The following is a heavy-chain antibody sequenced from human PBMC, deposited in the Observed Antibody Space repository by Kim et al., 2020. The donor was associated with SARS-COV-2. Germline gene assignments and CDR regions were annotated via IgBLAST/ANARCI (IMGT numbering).Heavy chain of an antibody. CDR3: ARANYDFWSGPDY. D-gene: IGHD3-3*01. Sequence: YADSVKGRFTISRDNSKNTLYLQMNSLRAEDTAVYYCARANYDFWSGPDYWGQGTLVTVSS. V-gene: IGHV3-66*01. J-gene: IGHJ4*02.